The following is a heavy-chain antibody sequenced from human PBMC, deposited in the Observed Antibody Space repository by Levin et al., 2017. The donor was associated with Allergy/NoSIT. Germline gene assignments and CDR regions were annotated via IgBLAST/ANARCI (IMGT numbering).Heavy chain of an antibody. J-gene: IGHJ4*02. CDR1: GFTFSAYA. CDR2: ISGDADYT. Sequence: GESLKISCAASGFTFSAYAMSWVRQAPGKGLEWVSAISGDADYTYYPDSVKGRFTISRDNSKNTLFLQMNSLRAEDTAVYFCARFRIAAAGIIDYWGQGTLLTVSS. V-gene: IGHV3-23*01. D-gene: IGHD6-13*01. CDR3: ARFRIAAAGIIDY.